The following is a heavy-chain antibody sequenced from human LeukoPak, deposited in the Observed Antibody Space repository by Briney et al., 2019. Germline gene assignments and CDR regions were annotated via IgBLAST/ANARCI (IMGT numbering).Heavy chain of an antibody. CDR1: GGTFSSYA. CDR3: AREGDSSGVNFDY. CDR2: IIPIFGTA. V-gene: IGHV1-69*13. J-gene: IGHJ4*02. Sequence: ASVKVSCKASGGTFSSYAISWVRQAPGQGLEWMGGIIPIFGTANYAQKFQGRVTITADESTSTAYMELSSLRSEDTAVYYCAREGDSSGVNFDYWGQGTLVTVSS. D-gene: IGHD3-22*01.